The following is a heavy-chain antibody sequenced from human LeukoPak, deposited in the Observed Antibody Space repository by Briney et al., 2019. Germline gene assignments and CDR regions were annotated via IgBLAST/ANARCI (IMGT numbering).Heavy chain of an antibody. D-gene: IGHD2-15*01. Sequence: ASVKVSCKASGYTFTRYYLHWVRQAPGHGLEWMGWINPNSGGTNVAQKFQGRVTMTRDTSINTAYMDVRGLRSDDTAVYYCARGYCSGGSCYSSAFDIWGQGTTVTVSS. J-gene: IGHJ3*02. CDR3: ARGYCSGGSCYSSAFDI. CDR2: INPNSGGT. V-gene: IGHV1-2*02. CDR1: GYTFTRYY.